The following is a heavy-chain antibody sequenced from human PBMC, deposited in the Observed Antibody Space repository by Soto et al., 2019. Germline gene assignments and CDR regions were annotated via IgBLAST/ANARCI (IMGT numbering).Heavy chain of an antibody. CDR2: INDRGTI. J-gene: IGHJ2*01. V-gene: IGHV4-34*01. CDR1: GGSFSGYY. Sequence: QVQLQQWGAGPLRPLETLSLTCGVSGGSFSGYYWAWIRQSPGKGLEWIGEINDRGTINYNPSLKRRVSIAVDTSKNHYPLKLRSVTAADTAVYYCARERHDSLTGPPWGWYFELGGRGTLVTVSS. CDR3: ARERHDSLTGPPWGWYFEL. D-gene: IGHD3-9*01.